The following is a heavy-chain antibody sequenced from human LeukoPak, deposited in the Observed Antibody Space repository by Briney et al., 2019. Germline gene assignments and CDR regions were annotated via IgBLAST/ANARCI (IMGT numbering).Heavy chain of an antibody. Sequence: SQTLSLTCAISGDTVSSNSAAWHWIRQSPSRGLGWLGRTYYRSKWYNDYAVSVKSRITINPDTSKNQFSLQLNSVTPEDTAVYYCARSPTTVTTLFDYWGQGTLVTVSS. D-gene: IGHD4-17*01. CDR3: ARSPTTVTTLFDY. CDR1: GDTVSSNSAA. V-gene: IGHV6-1*01. J-gene: IGHJ4*02. CDR2: TYYRSKWYN.